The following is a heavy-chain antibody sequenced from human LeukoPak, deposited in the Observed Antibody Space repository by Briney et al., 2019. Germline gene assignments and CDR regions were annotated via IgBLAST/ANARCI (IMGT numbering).Heavy chain of an antibody. CDR2: ITGSDGTT. D-gene: IGHD3-9*01. Sequence: GGSLRLSCAASGFTFSNYAMSWVRQAPGKGLEWVSAITGSDGTTYYADSVKGRFTISRDNSKNTLYLKMNTLRAEARAVYYCAKWGDNDILTGYYVSDYWGQGTLVTASS. CDR1: GFTFSNYA. CDR3: AKWGDNDILTGYYVSDY. V-gene: IGHV3-23*01. J-gene: IGHJ4*02.